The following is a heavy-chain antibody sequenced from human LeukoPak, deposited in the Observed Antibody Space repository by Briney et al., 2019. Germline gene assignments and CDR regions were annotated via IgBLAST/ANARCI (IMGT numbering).Heavy chain of an antibody. D-gene: IGHD5-12*01. CDR2: ISGSGDST. CDR3: AKYLSGYGTRY. J-gene: IGHJ4*02. Sequence: GGSLRLSCAASGFTFSNYWMWWVRQPPGKGLEWVSAISGSGDSTYYPDSVKGRFTISRDNSKNTLYLQMNSLRAEDTAVYYCAKYLSGYGTRYWGQGTLVTVSS. CDR1: GFTFSNYW. V-gene: IGHV3-23*01.